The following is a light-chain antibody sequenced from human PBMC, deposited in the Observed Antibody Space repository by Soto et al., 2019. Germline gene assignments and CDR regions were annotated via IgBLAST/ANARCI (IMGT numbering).Light chain of an antibody. CDR1: QSVRNN. CDR2: DAS. CDR3: QQYNNWPPWT. V-gene: IGKV3-15*01. J-gene: IGKJ1*01. Sequence: ILMKQSPATLSVSPGERANLSCKASQSVRNNLAWYQQKPGQAPRLLIYDASTRATGIPARFSGSGSGTEFTLTISGLQSEDFAVYYCQQYNNWPPWTFGQGTKVEIK.